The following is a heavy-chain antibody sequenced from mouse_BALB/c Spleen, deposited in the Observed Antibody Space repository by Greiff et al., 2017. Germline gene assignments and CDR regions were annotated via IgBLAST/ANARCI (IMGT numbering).Heavy chain of an antibody. CDR3: ARGWLQSWFAH. D-gene: IGHD1-1*02. J-gene: IGHJ3*01. CDR1: GYTFTSYN. V-gene: IGHV1-12*01. CDR2: IYPGNGDT. Sequence: QVQLQQPGAELVKPGASVKMSCKASGYTFTSYNMHWVKQTPGQGLEWIGAIYPGNGDTSYNQKFKGKATLTADKSSSTAYMQLSSLTSEDSAVYYCARGWLQSWFAHWGQGTLVTVSA.